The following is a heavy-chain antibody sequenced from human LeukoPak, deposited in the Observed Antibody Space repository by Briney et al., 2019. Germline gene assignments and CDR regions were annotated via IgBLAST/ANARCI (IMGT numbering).Heavy chain of an antibody. V-gene: IGHV3-21*01. D-gene: IGHD1-26*01. CDR1: GFTVSSNY. CDR2: ISSAGTYI. J-gene: IGHJ5*02. CDR3: ARGIVGPTSRFDP. Sequence: GGSLRLSCAASGFTVSSNYMNWVRQAPGKGLELFSSISSAGTYIYYADSVKGRFTISRDNAKNSLYLQMNSLTAEDTAVYYCARGIVGPTSRFDPWGQGTLVTVSS.